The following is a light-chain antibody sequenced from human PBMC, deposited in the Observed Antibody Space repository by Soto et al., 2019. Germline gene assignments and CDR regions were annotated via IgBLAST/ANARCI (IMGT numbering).Light chain of an antibody. CDR3: QQYNNWPYT. Sequence: EIVMTQSPVALSVSPGERAALSCRASQSVGRNFAWYQQRPGQAPRVLIYGTSTRATGVPARFSDSGSGTAFTLTISSLQSEDFAVYYCQQYNNWPYTFGQGTRLEIK. J-gene: IGKJ2*01. CDR2: GTS. V-gene: IGKV3-15*01. CDR1: QSVGRN.